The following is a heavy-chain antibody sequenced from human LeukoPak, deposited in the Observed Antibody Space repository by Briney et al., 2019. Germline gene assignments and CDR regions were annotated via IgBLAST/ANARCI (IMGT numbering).Heavy chain of an antibody. CDR3: ARRGWNGDSAGF. D-gene: IGHD4-17*01. Sequence: GESLNIPCNAFGCSLTSYWLAWVRQMPGKGLEWMGIIYPADSQTVFRPSFQGQLTFSAHKSIHTPSLPWHCLKPSDTAMYYCARRGWNGDSAGFWGQGTLLTVSS. V-gene: IGHV5-51*01. CDR1: GCSLTSYW. CDR2: IYPADSQT. J-gene: IGHJ4*02.